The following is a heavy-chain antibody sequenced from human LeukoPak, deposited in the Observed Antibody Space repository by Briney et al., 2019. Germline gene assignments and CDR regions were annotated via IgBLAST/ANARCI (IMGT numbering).Heavy chain of an antibody. D-gene: IGHD6-13*01. CDR1: EFTFDDYA. Sequence: PGGSLRLSCIGFEFTFDDYAMHWVRQAPGEGLEWVSGISWNSDTIGYADSVKGRFTISRDNAKNSLYLQMNSLRAEDTALYYCAKDRLYSTSWSFGHWGQGALVTVSS. J-gene: IGHJ4*02. V-gene: IGHV3-9*01. CDR3: AKDRLYSTSWSFGH. CDR2: ISWNSDTI.